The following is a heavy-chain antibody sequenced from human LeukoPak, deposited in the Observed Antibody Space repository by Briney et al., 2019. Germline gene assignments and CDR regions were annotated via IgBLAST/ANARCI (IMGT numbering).Heavy chain of an antibody. Sequence: GGSLRLSCAASGFTFSSYAMNWVRQAPGKGLEWVSRISISGSSTYYADSVKGRFTISRDISNSTLYLHMNNLRVEDTAVYYCAKSALTSAGRFFDNWGQGTLVTVSS. CDR3: AKSALTSAGRFFDN. CDR1: GFTFSSYA. CDR2: ISISGSST. J-gene: IGHJ4*02. D-gene: IGHD6-13*01. V-gene: IGHV3-23*01.